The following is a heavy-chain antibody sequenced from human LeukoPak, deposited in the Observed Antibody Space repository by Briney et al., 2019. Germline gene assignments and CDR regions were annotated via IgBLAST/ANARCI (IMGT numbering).Heavy chain of an antibody. J-gene: IGHJ3*01. D-gene: IGHD3-22*01. CDR1: EYTFTDYY. CDR3: ARAGLWDYSDSSGYPNAAFDV. Sequence: ASVKVSCKASEYTFTDYYVHWVRQAPGQGLEWMGWINPSSDGTNYAQNFQGRVSMTRDTSISASYMELSRLRSDDTAVYYCARAGLWDYSDSSGYPNAAFDVWGQGTMVTVSS. V-gene: IGHV1-2*02. CDR2: INPSSDGT.